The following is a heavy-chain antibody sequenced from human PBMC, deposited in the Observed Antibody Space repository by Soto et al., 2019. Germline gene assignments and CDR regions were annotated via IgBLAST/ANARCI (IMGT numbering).Heavy chain of an antibody. Sequence: PSETLSLTCAVSGYSISSGYYWGWIRQPPGKGLEWIGSIYHSGSTYYNPSLKSRVTISVDTSKNQFSLKLSSVTAADTAVYYCARRAGTTYPSFTDYWGQGTLVTVSS. V-gene: IGHV4-38-2*01. D-gene: IGHD1-7*01. CDR3: ARRAGTTYPSFTDY. J-gene: IGHJ4*02. CDR1: GYSISSGYY. CDR2: IYHSGST.